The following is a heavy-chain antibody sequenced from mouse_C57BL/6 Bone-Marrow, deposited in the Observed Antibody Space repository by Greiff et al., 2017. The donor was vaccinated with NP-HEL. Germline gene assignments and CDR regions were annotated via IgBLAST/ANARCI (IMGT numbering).Heavy chain of an antibody. D-gene: IGHD1-1*01. Sequence: EVKLMESGGGLVKPGGSLKLSCAASGFTFSSYAMSWVRQTPEKRLEWVATISDGGSYTYYPDNVKGRFTISRDNAKNNLYLQMSHLKSEDTAMYYCARAHNYYGSSYDAMDYWGQGTSVTVSA. V-gene: IGHV5-4*03. CDR2: ISDGGSYT. CDR1: GFTFSSYA. CDR3: ARAHNYYGSSYDAMDY. J-gene: IGHJ4*01.